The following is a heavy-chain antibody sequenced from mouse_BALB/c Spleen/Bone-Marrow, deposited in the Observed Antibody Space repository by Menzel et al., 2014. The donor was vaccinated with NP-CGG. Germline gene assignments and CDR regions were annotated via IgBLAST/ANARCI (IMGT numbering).Heavy chain of an antibody. CDR2: ISPSSGYT. J-gene: IGHJ3*01. CDR1: GYTFTSYT. CDR3: ARAAYYRYDEGAWFAY. Sequence: QVHVKQSGAELARPGASVKMSCKASGYTFTSYTMHWVKQRPGQGLEWIGYISPSSGYTNYNQKFKDKATLTADKSSSTAYMQLSSLTSEDSAVYYCARAAYYRYDEGAWFAYWGQGTLVTVSA. D-gene: IGHD2-14*01. V-gene: IGHV1-4*01.